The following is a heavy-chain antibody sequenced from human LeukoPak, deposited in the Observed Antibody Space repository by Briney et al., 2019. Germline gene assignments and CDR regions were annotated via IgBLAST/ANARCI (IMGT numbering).Heavy chain of an antibody. CDR3: ARSIVVVPAAMHDAFDI. CDR2: INPNNGDT. D-gene: IGHD2-2*01. V-gene: IGHV1-2*02. CDR1: GYTFTGDP. Sequence: ASVKVSCKTSGYTFTGDPIHWIRQAPGQGLEWMGWINPNNGDTKSAQKFQGRVTMTRDTSTSTVYMELSSLRSEDTAVYYCARSIVVVPAAMHDAFDIWGQGTMVTVSS. J-gene: IGHJ3*02.